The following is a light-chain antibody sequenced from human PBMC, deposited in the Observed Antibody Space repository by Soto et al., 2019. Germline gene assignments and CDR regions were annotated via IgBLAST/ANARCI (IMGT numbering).Light chain of an antibody. Sequence: QSALTQPRSVSGSPGQSVTISCTGTSSDVGGYNYVSWYQQHPGKAPKLMIYDVTKRPSGVPDRFSGSKSVNTASLTISGLQAEEEADYYCFSYAGSSLWVFGTGTKLTVL. CDR2: DVT. CDR1: SSDVGGYNY. J-gene: IGLJ1*01. CDR3: FSYAGSSLWV. V-gene: IGLV2-11*01.